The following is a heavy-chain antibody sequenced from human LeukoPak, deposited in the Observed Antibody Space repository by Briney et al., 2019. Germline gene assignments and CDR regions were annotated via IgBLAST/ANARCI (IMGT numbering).Heavy chain of an antibody. Sequence: ASVKVSCKASGGTFSSYAMHWVRQAPGKGLEWISYITSSSNSIYYADSVKGRFTISRDNAKNSLYLQMNSLRAEDTAVYYCARAKDPWTPEHFQHWGQGTLVTVSS. D-gene: IGHD3/OR15-3a*01. V-gene: IGHV3-48*01. CDR2: ITSSSNSI. CDR1: GGTFSSYA. CDR3: ARAKDPWTPEHFQH. J-gene: IGHJ1*01.